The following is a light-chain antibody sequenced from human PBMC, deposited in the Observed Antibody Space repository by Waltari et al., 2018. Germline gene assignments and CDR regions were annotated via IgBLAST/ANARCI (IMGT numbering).Light chain of an antibody. J-gene: IGLJ1*01. CDR3: SSYAHNNHFV. CDR2: EVT. V-gene: IGLV2-8*01. CDR1: NSDVGAYNY. Sequence: QSVLTQPPSATGSPGQSVTISCTGTNSDVGAYNYVSWYQTHPGKVPKLLIYEVTKRPSWVPDRFSVSKSGNTASLTVSGLQADDEADYYCSSYAHNNHFVFGTGTKVTVL.